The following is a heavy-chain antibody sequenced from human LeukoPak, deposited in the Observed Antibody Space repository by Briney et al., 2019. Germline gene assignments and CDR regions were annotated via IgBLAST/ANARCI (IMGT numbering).Heavy chain of an antibody. CDR3: TREGDNSTPDY. CDR2: ISPNGRSI. Sequence: QPGGSLRLSCAASGFTFSTYEMNWVRQAPGKGLEWVSYISPNGRSINYADSVKGRFTISRDNAKNSLYLQMNSLTAEDTAIYYCTREGDNSTPDYWGQGTLVTVSS. J-gene: IGHJ4*02. CDR1: GFTFSTYE. V-gene: IGHV3-48*03. D-gene: IGHD2/OR15-2a*01.